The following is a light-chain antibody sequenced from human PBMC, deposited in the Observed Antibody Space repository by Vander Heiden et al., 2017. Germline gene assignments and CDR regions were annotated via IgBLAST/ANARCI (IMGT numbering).Light chain of an antibody. V-gene: IGKV3-15*01. Sequence: VMTPFPATLSVSPGETVSLSCRASQSISSSLAWYQQQPGQAPRLLIFDASTRAAGIPARFSGSGSGTEFTLTITSLQSEDSAIYFCQQFSSWPPFTFGPGTKVNIK. CDR1: QSISSS. CDR3: QQFSSWPPFT. J-gene: IGKJ3*01. CDR2: DAS.